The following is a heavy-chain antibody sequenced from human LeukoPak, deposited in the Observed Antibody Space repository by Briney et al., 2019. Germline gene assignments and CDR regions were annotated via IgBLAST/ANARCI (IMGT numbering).Heavy chain of an antibody. V-gene: IGHV1-2*02. J-gene: IGHJ6*02. CDR1: GYTFTGYY. D-gene: IGHD2-2*01. Sequence: ASVKVSCKASGYTFTGYYMHWVRQAPGQGLEWMGWINPNSGGTNYAQKFQGRVTTTRDTSISTAYMELSRLRSDDTAVYYCARAVRASHEVYCSSTSCYNYGMDVWGQGTTVTVSS. CDR3: ARAVRASHEVYCSSTSCYNYGMDV. CDR2: INPNSGGT.